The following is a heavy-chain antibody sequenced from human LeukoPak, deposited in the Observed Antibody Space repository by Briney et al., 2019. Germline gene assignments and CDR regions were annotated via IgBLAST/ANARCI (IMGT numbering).Heavy chain of an antibody. V-gene: IGHV1-46*01. D-gene: IGHD3-10*01. J-gene: IGHJ5*02. Sequence: ASVKVSCKASGYSFTSYGISWVRQAPGQGLEWIGLINPTGTGTLYAQKFQGRVTMTRDMSTSTDYMELSSLRSEDTAVYYCARDNSVGDIAWWFDPWGQGTLVTVSS. CDR1: GYSFTSYG. CDR3: ARDNSVGDIAWWFDP. CDR2: INPTGTGT.